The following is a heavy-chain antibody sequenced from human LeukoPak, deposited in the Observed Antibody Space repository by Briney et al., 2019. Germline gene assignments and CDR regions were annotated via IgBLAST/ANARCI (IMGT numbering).Heavy chain of an antibody. CDR2: VNPNSGGT. CDR3: ARDGHFDY. Sequence: ASVKVSCKSSGYTFTGYNMQWLRQAPGQGLEWMGWVNPNSGGTNYAQKFQGRVTMTRDTSISTAYMELSRLRSDDTAVYYCARDGHFDYWGQGTLVTVSS. V-gene: IGHV1-2*02. J-gene: IGHJ4*02. CDR1: GYTFTGYN.